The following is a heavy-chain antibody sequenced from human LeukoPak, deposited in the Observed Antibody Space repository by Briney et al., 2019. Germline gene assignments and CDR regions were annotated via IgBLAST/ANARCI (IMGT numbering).Heavy chain of an antibody. Sequence: ASVKVSCKASGYTFTSYAMHWVRQAPGQRLEWMGWINAGNGNTKYSKKFQGRVTITRDTSASTAYMELSSLRSEDTAVYYCARGPRYCSSTSCYVSDYWGQGTLVTVSS. CDR2: INAGNGNT. D-gene: IGHD2-2*01. CDR1: GYTFTSYA. J-gene: IGHJ4*02. CDR3: ARGPRYCSSTSCYVSDY. V-gene: IGHV1-3*01.